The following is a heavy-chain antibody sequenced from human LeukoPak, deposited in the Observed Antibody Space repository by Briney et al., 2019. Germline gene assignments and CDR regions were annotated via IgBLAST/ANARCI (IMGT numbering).Heavy chain of an antibody. CDR3: ARHFCSGGSCHLDY. CDR2: IYPGDSET. Sequence: GESLKISCKGSGYSLTNSCIAWVRQVPGKGLEWMGMIYPGDSETRYSPSFQGQVTFSVDKSISTAYLQFNSLKASDTATYYCARHFCSGGSCHLDYWGQGTLVTVSS. CDR1: GYSLTNSC. V-gene: IGHV5-51*01. D-gene: IGHD2-15*01. J-gene: IGHJ4*02.